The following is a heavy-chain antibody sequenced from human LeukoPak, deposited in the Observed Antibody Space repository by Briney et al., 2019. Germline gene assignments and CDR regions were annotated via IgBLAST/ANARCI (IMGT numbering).Heavy chain of an antibody. D-gene: IGHD6-19*01. CDR3: ARQEGAVAGTLVY. CDR1: GYSFTTYW. J-gene: IGHJ4*02. V-gene: IGHV5-51*01. Sequence: GASLQISCKGSGYSFTTYWIGWVRQLPGKGLEWMGIIYPDDSDTRYSPSFQGQVTISADKSTSTAYLQWSSLKASDTAMYYCARQEGAVAGTLVYWGQGTQVTVSS. CDR2: IYPDDSDT.